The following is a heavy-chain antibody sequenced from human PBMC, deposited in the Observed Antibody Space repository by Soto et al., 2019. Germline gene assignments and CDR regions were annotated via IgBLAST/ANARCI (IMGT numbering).Heavy chain of an antibody. J-gene: IGHJ4*02. CDR2: INSDGSST. CDR1: GFTFSSYW. Sequence: GSLRLSCAASGFTFSSYWMHWVRQAPGKGLVWVSRINSDGSSTSYADSVKGRFTISRDNAKNTLYLQMNSLRAEDTAVYYCASSYGYTYGSYWGQGTLVTVSS. V-gene: IGHV3-74*01. D-gene: IGHD5-18*01. CDR3: ASSYGYTYGSY.